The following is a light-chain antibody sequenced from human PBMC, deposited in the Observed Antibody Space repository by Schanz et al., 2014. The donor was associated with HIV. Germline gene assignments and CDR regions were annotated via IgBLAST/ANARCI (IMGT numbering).Light chain of an antibody. Sequence: QSALTQPASVSGSPGQSITISCTGTSSDVGGYNYVSWYQQHPGKAPKLMIYEGSKRPSGVSNRFSGSKSGNTASLTISGLQAEDEADYYCCSYATTKDLLFGGGTKLTVL. CDR3: CSYATTKDLL. J-gene: IGLJ2*01. V-gene: IGLV2-14*01. CDR2: EGS. CDR1: SSDVGGYNY.